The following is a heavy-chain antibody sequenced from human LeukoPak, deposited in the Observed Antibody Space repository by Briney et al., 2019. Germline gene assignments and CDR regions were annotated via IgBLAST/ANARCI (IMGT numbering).Heavy chain of an antibody. V-gene: IGHV1-24*01. Sequence: GASVKVSCKVSGYTLTELSMHWVRQAPGKGLEWMGGFDPEDGETIYAQKFQGRVTMTEDTSTDTAYMELSSLRSEDTAVYYCARKGRGPMVRGVTPTSYYYYYGMDVWGQGTTVTVSS. CDR2: FDPEDGET. J-gene: IGHJ6*02. CDR3: ARKGRGPMVRGVTPTSYYYYYGMDV. D-gene: IGHD3-10*01. CDR1: GYTLTELS.